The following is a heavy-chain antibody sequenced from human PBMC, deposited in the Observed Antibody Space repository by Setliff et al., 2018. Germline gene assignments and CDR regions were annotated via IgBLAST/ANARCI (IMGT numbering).Heavy chain of an antibody. D-gene: IGHD3-16*02. CDR2: IISSSSYI. CDR1: GFIFSSHS. CDR3: ARGKNFDDYVWGSYRYWSPNYYFDY. J-gene: IGHJ4*02. Sequence: GGSLRLSCAASGFIFSSHSMNWVRQAPGKGLEWVSSIISSSSYIYYADSVKGRFTISRDNAKNSLYLQMNSLRAEDTAVYYCARGKNFDDYVWGSYRYWSPNYYFDYWGQGTLVTVSS. V-gene: IGHV3-21*01.